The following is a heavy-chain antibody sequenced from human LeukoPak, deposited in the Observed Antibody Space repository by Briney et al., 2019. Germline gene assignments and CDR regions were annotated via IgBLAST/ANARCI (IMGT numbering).Heavy chain of an antibody. CDR1: GFTFDDYA. D-gene: IGHD5-24*01. CDR2: ISWNSGSI. CDR3: AKDRSYVEMATMGFDY. J-gene: IGHJ4*02. V-gene: IGHV3-9*01. Sequence: GRSLRLSCAASGFTFDDYAMHWVRQAPGKGLEWVSGISWNSGSIGYADSVKGRFTISRDNAKNSLYLQMNSLRAEDTALYYCAKDRSYVEMATMGFDYWGQGTLVTVSS.